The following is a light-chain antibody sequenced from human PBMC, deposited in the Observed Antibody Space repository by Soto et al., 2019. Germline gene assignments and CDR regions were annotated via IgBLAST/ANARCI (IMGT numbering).Light chain of an antibody. V-gene: IGKV3-11*01. CDR3: QQRSNWPPLT. CDR1: QSVSSY. CDR2: DAS. Sequence: EIVLTQSPATLSLSPGERATLSCRASQSVSSYLAWYQQKPGQAPRLLIYDASNRATGIPARFSGSESGTDFTLTISSLEPEDFAVYYCQQRSNWPPLTFGGGTQVEIK. J-gene: IGKJ4*01.